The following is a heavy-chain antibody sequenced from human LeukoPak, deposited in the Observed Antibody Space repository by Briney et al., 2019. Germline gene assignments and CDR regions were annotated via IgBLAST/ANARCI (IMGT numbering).Heavy chain of an antibody. CDR1: ADSISSYY. CDR2: IYNSVGNT. D-gene: IGHD2-21*01. CDR3: ARLWGARYYYYGMDV. Sequence: SETLSLTCSVSADSISSYYWSWIRQPPGEGLEYIGHIYNSVGNTNYNPSLKSRVTLSIDTSKKQFSLKLRSVTAADTAVYLCARLWGARYYYYGMDVWGQGTTVIVSS. J-gene: IGHJ6*02. V-gene: IGHV4-59*01.